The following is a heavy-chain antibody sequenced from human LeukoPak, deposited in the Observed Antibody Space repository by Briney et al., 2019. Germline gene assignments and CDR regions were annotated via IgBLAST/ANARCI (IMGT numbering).Heavy chain of an antibody. CDR3: AKSRGVGYFDY. J-gene: IGHJ4*02. D-gene: IGHD2-2*01. CDR1: GFTFDDYA. Sequence: GGSLRLSCAASGFTFDDYAMHWVRQAPGKGLEWVSGISWNSGSIGYADSVKGRFTISRDNAKNSLYLQRNSLRAEDTALYYCAKSRGVGYFDYWGQGTLVTVSS. CDR2: ISWNSGSI. V-gene: IGHV3-9*01.